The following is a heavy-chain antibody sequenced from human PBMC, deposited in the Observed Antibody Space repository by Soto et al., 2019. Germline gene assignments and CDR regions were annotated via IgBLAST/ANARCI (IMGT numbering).Heavy chain of an antibody. CDR3: ARRPGDGYNPFDY. CDR1: GYSFTSYW. Sequence: GEPLKVSCKGSGYSFTSYWIGWVRKMPGKGLEWMGIIYPGDSDTRYSPSFQGQVTISADKSISTAYLQWSSLKASDTAMYYCARRPGDGYNPFDYWGQGTLVTVSS. CDR2: IYPGDSDT. J-gene: IGHJ4*02. V-gene: IGHV5-51*01. D-gene: IGHD5-12*01.